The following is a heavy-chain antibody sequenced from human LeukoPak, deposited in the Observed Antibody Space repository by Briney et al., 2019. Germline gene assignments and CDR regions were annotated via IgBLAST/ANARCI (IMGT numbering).Heavy chain of an antibody. J-gene: IGHJ3*02. D-gene: IGHD5-18*01. CDR1: GFPFSSYG. Sequence: GGSLRLSCAASGFPFSSYGMHWVRQAPGKGLEWVAVISYDGSNKYYADSVKGRFTISRDNAKNSLYLQMNSLRAEDTAVYYCARHATLNGNSHGQRAFDIWGQGTMVTVSS. CDR3: ARHATLNGNSHGQRAFDI. V-gene: IGHV3-30*03. CDR2: ISYDGSNK.